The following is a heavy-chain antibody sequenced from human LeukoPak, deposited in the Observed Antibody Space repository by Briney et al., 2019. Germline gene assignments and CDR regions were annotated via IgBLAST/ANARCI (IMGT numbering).Heavy chain of an antibody. V-gene: IGHV3-7*01. J-gene: IGHJ3*02. D-gene: IGHD1-26*01. CDR3: ARYVGASGYAFDI. CDR1: GFIFSSYW. CDR2: IKQDGSEK. Sequence: GGSLRLSCAASGFIFSSYWMSWVRQAPGKGLEWVANIKQDGSEKYYVDSVKGRFTISRDNAKNSLYLQMNSLRAEDTAVYYCARYVGASGYAFDIWGQGTTVTVSS.